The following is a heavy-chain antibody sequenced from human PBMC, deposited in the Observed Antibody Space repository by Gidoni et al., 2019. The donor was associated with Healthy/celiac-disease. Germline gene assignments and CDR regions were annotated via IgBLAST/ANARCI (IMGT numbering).Heavy chain of an antibody. D-gene: IGHD6-19*01. CDR1: GYTFTSYA. CDR2: INAGNGNT. V-gene: IGHV1-3*01. Sequence: QVQLVQSGAEVKKPGASVKVSCKASGYTFTSYACHCVRQAPGQRLEWMGWINAGNGNTKYSQKCQGRVTITRDTSASTAYMELSSLRSEDTAVYYCARGYSSSGWYPPEQPTQPTFDYWGQGTLVTVSS. CDR3: ARGYSSSGWYPPEQPTQPTFDY. J-gene: IGHJ4*02.